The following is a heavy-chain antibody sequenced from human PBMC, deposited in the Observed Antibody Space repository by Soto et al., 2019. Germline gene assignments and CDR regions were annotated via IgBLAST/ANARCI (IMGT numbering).Heavy chain of an antibody. J-gene: IGHJ4*02. CDR2: IYWNDDK. D-gene: IGHD6-13*01. CDR3: ATQSPAPTGLQQLVHGY. V-gene: IGHV2-5*01. CDR1: GFSLSARGVG. Sequence: SGPTLVNPTQTLTLTCTVSGFSLSARGVGVGWIRQPPGKALEWLGIIYWNDDKGYSPSLKTRLTITKDTSKNQVVLTMTNMDPVDTATYYCATQSPAPTGLQQLVHGYWGQGTLDTVSS.